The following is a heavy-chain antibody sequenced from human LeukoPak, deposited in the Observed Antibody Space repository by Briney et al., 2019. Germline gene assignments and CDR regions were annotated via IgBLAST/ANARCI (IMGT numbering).Heavy chain of an antibody. J-gene: IGHJ4*02. CDR2: ISSSSSYI. V-gene: IGHV3-21*04. CDR3: ARDLATIDGIAWYYFEN. CDR1: GFTFSSYS. Sequence: PGRSLRLSCAASGFTFSSYSMNWVRQAPGKGLEWVSSISSSSSYIYYADSVKVRFTISRDNAKNSLYLQMNSLRAEDTALYYCARDLATIDGIAWYYFENWGQGTLVTVS. D-gene: IGHD5-12*01.